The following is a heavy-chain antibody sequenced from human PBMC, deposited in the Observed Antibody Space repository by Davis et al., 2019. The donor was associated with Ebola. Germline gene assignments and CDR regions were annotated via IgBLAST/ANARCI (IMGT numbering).Heavy chain of an antibody. CDR3: ARDTVTTNPYYYYYGMDV. Sequence: GESLKISCAASGVSFSRYSMNWVRQAPGKGLEWLSYISSSGSTIYYADSVKGRFTISRDNAKNSLYLQMNSLRAEDTAVYYCARDTVTTNPYYYYYGMDVWGQGTTVTVSS. J-gene: IGHJ6*02. CDR1: GVSFSRYS. CDR2: ISSSGSTI. V-gene: IGHV3-48*04. D-gene: IGHD4-17*01.